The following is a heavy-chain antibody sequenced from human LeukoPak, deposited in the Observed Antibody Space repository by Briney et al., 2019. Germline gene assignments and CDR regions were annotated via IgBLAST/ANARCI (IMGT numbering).Heavy chain of an antibody. D-gene: IGHD2-8*01. V-gene: IGHV1-2*06. J-gene: IGHJ6*03. CDR1: GYTFSGSY. CDR2: INPNSGDT. CDR3: ARSAEHCNNGVCFTDYYMDV. Sequence: ASVKVSCKTSGYTFSGSYIHWVRQAPGQGLEWMGRINPNSGDTNYAQNFQGRVTMTRDTSITTAYMELSSLTSDDTAVYFCARSAEHCNNGVCFTDYYMDVWGKGTPVTVSS.